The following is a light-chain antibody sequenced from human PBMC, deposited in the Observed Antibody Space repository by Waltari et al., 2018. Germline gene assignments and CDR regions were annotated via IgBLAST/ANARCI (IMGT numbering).Light chain of an antibody. Sequence: EILLTQSPGTLSLSPGERATLSCRASHRVGRSLAWYQQKPGQPPRLLIYGTSNRATGTPDRFSVGGSGTDFSLTISRLEPEDVAVYYCQHYVSLPVTFGQGTKVEIK. V-gene: IGKV3-20*01. J-gene: IGKJ1*01. CDR2: GTS. CDR1: HRVGRS. CDR3: QHYVSLPVT.